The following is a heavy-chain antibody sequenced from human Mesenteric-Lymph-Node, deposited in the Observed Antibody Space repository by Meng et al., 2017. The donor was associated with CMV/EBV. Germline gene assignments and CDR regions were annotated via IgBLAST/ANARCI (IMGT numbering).Heavy chain of an antibody. CDR3: AKSSSGYCGGDCYSFQH. CDR1: LTFSSYA. D-gene: IGHD2-21*02. V-gene: IGHV3-23*01. Sequence: LTFSSYAMSWVRQAPGKGLEWVSSISGSGRSTYYADSVKGRFTISRDNSKNTVYLQLNSMRAEDTAVYYCAKSSSGYCGGDCYSFQHWGQGTLVTVSS. J-gene: IGHJ1*01. CDR2: ISGSGRST.